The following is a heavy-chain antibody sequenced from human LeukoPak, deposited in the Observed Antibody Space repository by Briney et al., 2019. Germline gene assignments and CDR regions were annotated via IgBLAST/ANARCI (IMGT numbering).Heavy chain of an antibody. V-gene: IGHV4-59*06. CDR2: IYYSGST. D-gene: IGHD3-3*01. Sequence: PSETLSLTCTVSGGSISSYYWSWIRQPPGKGLEWIGYIYYSGSTYYNPSLKSRVTISVDTSKNQFSLKLSSVTAADTAVYYCARDSPQQNYDFWSGYYFPRGDYYYGMDVWGQGTTVTVSS. CDR3: ARDSPQQNYDFWSGYYFPRGDYYYGMDV. J-gene: IGHJ6*02. CDR1: GGSISSYY.